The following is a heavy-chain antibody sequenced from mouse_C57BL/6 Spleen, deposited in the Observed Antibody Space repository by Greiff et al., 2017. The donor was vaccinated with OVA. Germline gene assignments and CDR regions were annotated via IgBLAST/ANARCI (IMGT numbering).Heavy chain of an antibody. J-gene: IGHJ3*01. CDR1: GYTFTNYW. V-gene: IGHV1-63*01. CDR2: IYPGGGYT. CDR3: ARESDYDDWFAY. Sequence: QVQLQQSGAELVRPGTSVKMSCKASGYTFTNYWIGWAKQRPGHGLEWIGDIYPGGGYTNYNEKFKGKATLTADKSSSTAYMQFSSLTSEDSAIYYCARESDYDDWFAYWGQGTLVAVSA. D-gene: IGHD2-4*01.